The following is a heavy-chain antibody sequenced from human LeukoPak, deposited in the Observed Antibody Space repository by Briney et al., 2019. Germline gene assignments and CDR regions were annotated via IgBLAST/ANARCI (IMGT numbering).Heavy chain of an antibody. Sequence: PGGSLRLSCAASGFTFSSYAMDWVRQAPGKGLEWVSAISSGGGTTYYADSVKGRFTVSRDNSKNTLYLQMNSLRAEDTAVYYCATAWELLLWGQGTLVTVSS. CDR2: ISSGGGTT. CDR1: GFTFSSYA. CDR3: ATAWELLL. V-gene: IGHV3-23*01. J-gene: IGHJ4*02. D-gene: IGHD1-26*01.